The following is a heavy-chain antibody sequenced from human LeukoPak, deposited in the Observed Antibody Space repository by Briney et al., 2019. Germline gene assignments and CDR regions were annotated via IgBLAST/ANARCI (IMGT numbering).Heavy chain of an antibody. CDR1: GNSFTSYW. CDR3: ARPLTGGYTPLDD. V-gene: IGHV5-10-1*01. CDR2: IDPSDSYT. D-gene: IGHD3-22*01. Sequence: GESLKIFCKGSGNSFTSYWISWVRQKPGKGLEWMGRIDPSDSYTDYSPSFQGHVTISADKSISTAYLQWSSLKASDTAMYYCARPLTGGYTPLDDWGQGTLVTVSS. J-gene: IGHJ4*02.